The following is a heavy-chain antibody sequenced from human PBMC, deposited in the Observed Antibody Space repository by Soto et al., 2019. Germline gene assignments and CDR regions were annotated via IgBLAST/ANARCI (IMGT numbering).Heavy chain of an antibody. V-gene: IGHV1-69*01. CDR1: GFTFSSYA. CDR3: ATPLNPFLEWLGDSYYYYYGMDV. Sequence: GGSLRLSCAASGFTFSSYAISWVRQAPGQGLEWMGGIIPIFGTANYAQKFQGRVTITADESTSTAYMELSSLRSEDTAVYYCATPLNPFLEWLGDSYYYYYGMDVWGQGTTVTVSS. J-gene: IGHJ6*02. D-gene: IGHD3-3*01. CDR2: IIPIFGTA.